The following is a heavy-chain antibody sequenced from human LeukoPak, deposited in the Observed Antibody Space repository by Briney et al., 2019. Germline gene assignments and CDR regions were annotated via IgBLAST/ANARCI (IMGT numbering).Heavy chain of an antibody. J-gene: IGHJ4*02. CDR1: RFTFSSYN. CDR2: ITGSSSHI. V-gene: IGHV3-21*01. D-gene: IGHD1-26*01. CDR3: ARSRGWEPQWSFGD. Sequence: GGSLRLSCAASRFTFSSYNMNWVRQAPGKGLEWVSSITGSSSHIYYADSVKGRFTISRDNAKNSLYLQMNSLRAEDTAVYYCARSRGWEPQWSFGDWGQGTLVTVSS.